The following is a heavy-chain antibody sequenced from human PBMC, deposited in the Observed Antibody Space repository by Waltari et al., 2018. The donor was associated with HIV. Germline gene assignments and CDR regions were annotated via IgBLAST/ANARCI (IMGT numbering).Heavy chain of an antibody. Sequence: EVQLVESGGGLVQPGGSLRLSCAASGFTFSTYSMSWVRQAPGKGLEWVSYITSTSSFIYYADSVKGRFTISRDNAKHSLYLQMNSLRDEDTAVYYCARWELTPLGYFDYWGQGTLVTVSS. CDR1: GFTFSTYS. CDR3: ARWELTPLGYFDY. CDR2: ITSTSSFI. V-gene: IGHV3-48*02. D-gene: IGHD1-26*01. J-gene: IGHJ4*02.